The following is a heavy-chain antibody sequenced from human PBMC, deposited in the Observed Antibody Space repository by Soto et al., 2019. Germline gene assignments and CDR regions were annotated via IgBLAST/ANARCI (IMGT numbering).Heavy chain of an antibody. D-gene: IGHD6-13*01. CDR3: ARQRGIAAAGTSNWFDP. CDR2: IYYSGST. CDR1: GGSISSYC. V-gene: IGHV4-59*08. J-gene: IGHJ5*02. Sequence: SETLSLTCTVSGGSISSYCWSWIRQPPGKGLEWIGYIYYSGSTNYNPSLKSRVTISVDTSKNQFSLKLSSVTAADTAVYYCARQRGIAAAGTSNWFDPWGQGTLVTVSS.